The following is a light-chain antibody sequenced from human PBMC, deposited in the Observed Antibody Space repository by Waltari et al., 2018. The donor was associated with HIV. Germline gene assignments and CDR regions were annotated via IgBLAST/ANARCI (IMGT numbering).Light chain of an antibody. CDR3: QSYDTSLGGWV. Sequence: QSVLTQPPSVSGAPGQRVTISCTGSRTNIGARHDVHWYQQLPGTAPKLLIFRNVSRPSGVPDRFSGSKSGTSASLAITGLQAEDEADFYCQSYDTSLGGWVFGGGTKLTVL. CDR2: RNV. V-gene: IGLV1-40*01. J-gene: IGLJ3*02. CDR1: RTNIGARHD.